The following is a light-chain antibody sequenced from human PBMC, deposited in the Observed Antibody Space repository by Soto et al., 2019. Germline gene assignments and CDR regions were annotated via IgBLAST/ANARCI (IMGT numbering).Light chain of an antibody. Sequence: EVVLTQSPGTRSLSPGARAARSCRASQSVSSNYFAWYQQKPGQAPTLLIYGISSRATGIPDRFSGSGSGTDFTLTTSRLEPEDFAVYYCQQYYSSPLPFGGGTKLDI. CDR1: QSVSSNY. J-gene: IGKJ4*01. V-gene: IGKV3-20*01. CDR3: QQYYSSPLP. CDR2: GIS.